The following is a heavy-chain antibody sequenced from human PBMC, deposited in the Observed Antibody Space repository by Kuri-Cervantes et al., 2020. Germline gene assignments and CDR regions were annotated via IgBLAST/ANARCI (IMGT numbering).Heavy chain of an antibody. V-gene: IGHV1-24*01. Sequence: DSVKVSWKVSGYTLTELSMHWVRQAPGKGLEWMGGFDPEDGETIYAQKFQGRVTMTEDTSTDTAYMELSSLRSDDTAVYYCARDPAWVGVFPAPPGLGFDPWGQGTLVTVSS. CDR3: ARDPAWVGVFPAPPGLGFDP. D-gene: IGHD2-2*01. CDR2: FDPEDGET. J-gene: IGHJ5*02. CDR1: GYTLTELS.